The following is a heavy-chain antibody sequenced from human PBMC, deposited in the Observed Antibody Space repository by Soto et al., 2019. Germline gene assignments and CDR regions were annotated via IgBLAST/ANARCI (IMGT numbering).Heavy chain of an antibody. J-gene: IGHJ4*02. D-gene: IGHD1-26*01. Sequence: SETLSLTCSVSGVSITSSYWSWIRQPPGKTLEWIGYVYHSGTTTYNPSLKSRVSISVDTSKNQFSLRLTSVIAADTAVYYCARDMPYGAGSLAGCDYWGQGILVTVSS. V-gene: IGHV4-59*01. CDR3: ARDMPYGAGSLAGCDY. CDR2: VYHSGTT. CDR1: GVSITSSY.